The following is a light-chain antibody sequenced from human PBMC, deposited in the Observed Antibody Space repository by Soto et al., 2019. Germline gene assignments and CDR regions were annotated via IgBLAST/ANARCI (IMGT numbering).Light chain of an antibody. CDR3: QNYGRAPFT. CDR2: DAS. J-gene: IGKJ3*01. CDR1: DNVTSNF. V-gene: IGKV3-20*01. Sequence: ETVLTQSPGTLSLSPGETAALSCRASDNVTSNFLAWYQHKPGQSPRLLIHDASLRSSGSPDRFVGSGSGTDFTLTITRLEPEDFAVYYCQNYGRAPFTFGPGTRVEVK.